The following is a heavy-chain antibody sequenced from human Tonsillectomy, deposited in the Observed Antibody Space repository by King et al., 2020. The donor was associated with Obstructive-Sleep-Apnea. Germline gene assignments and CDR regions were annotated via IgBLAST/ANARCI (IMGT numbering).Heavy chain of an antibody. J-gene: IGHJ5*02. V-gene: IGHV4-39*07. CDR1: GASISGSGYY. Sequence: QLQESGLGLVKSSETLSLTCTVSGASISGSGYYWGWIRQPPGKGLEWIGTFYSTGSIYYNPSLKSRVTVSVDTSKNQFSLKLSSVTAADTAVYYCAREGATGTNSFDPWGQGKVVTVSS. CDR2: FYSTGSI. CDR3: AREGATGTNSFDP. D-gene: IGHD1-1*01.